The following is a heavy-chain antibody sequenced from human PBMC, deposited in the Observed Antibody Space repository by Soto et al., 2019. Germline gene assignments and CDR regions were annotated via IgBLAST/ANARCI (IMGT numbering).Heavy chain of an antibody. D-gene: IGHD3-22*01. J-gene: IGHJ6*02. CDR3: ARDLQYYYDSSGYRNPKSYYGMDV. CDR1: GYTFTSYG. CDR2: ISAYNGNT. V-gene: IGHV1-18*01. Sequence: ASVKVSCKASGYTFTSYGISWVRQAPGQGLEWMGWISAYNGNTNYAQKLQGRVTMTTDTSTSTAYMELRSLRSDDTAVYYCARDLQYYYDSSGYRNPKSYYGMDVWGQGTTVTVSS.